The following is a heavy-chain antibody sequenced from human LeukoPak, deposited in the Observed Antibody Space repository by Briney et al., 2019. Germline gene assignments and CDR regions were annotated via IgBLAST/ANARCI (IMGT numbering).Heavy chain of an antibody. V-gene: IGHV4-38-2*02. CDR3: AREGITMIKAPVAFDI. D-gene: IGHD3-22*01. Sequence: PSETLSLTCTVSGYSISSGYYWGWIRQPPGKGLEWIGSIYHSGSTYYNPSLKSRVTISVDTSKNQFSLKLSSVTAADTAVYYCAREGITMIKAPVAFDIWGQGTMVTVSS. CDR1: GYSISSGYY. J-gene: IGHJ3*02. CDR2: IYHSGST.